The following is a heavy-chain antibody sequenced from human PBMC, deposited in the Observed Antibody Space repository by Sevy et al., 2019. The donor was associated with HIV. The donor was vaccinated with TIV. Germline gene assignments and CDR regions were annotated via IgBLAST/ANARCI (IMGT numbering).Heavy chain of an antibody. CDR3: ARPGSGWFEFDS. J-gene: IGHJ4*02. D-gene: IGHD6-19*01. Sequence: GGSLRLSCVASGFTFSRYSMNWVRQAPGKGLEWVSNIGSTGPTIYYADSVKGRFTIPRDNAKNSLYLQMNSLREEDTAVYYCARPGSGWFEFDSWGQGTLVTVSS. CDR1: GFTFSRYS. V-gene: IGHV3-48*02. CDR2: IGSTGPTI.